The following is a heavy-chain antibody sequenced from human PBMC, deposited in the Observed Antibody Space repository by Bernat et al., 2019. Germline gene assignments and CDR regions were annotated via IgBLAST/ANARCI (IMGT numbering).Heavy chain of an antibody. CDR3: ARHSYDSFSPFDY. Sequence: QVQLVESGGGVVQPGRSLRLSCAASGFTFSSYGMHWVRQAPGKGLEWVAVISYDGSNKYYADSVKGRFTISRDNSKNTLYLQMNSLRAEDTAVYYCARHSYDSFSPFDYWGQGTLVTVSS. J-gene: IGHJ4*02. D-gene: IGHD3-3*01. V-gene: IGHV3-30*03. CDR2: ISYDGSNK. CDR1: GFTFSSYG.